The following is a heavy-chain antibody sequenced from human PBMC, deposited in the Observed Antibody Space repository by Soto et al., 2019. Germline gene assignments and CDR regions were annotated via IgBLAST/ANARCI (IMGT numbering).Heavy chain of an antibody. CDR3: ARATSYYYGSSQGPFDY. CDR1: GYTFTGYY. D-gene: IGHD3-10*01. Sequence: QVQLVQSGAEVKKLGASVKVSCKASGYTFTGYYMHWVRQAPGQGLEWMGSINPNSGGTNYAQKFQGRVTMTRDTSIGTAYMELCRLRSDDTAVYYCARATSYYYGSSQGPFDYWGQGTLVTVSS. V-gene: IGHV1-2*02. CDR2: INPNSGGT. J-gene: IGHJ4*02.